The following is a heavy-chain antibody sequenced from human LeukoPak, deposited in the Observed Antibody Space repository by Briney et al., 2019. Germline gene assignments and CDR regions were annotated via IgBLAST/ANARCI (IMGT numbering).Heavy chain of an antibody. Sequence: ASVKVSCKASGYTFTSYAMHWVRQAPGQRLEWMGWINAGNGNTKYSQKFQGRVTITRDTSASTAYMELSSLRSEVTAVYYCARDAPEEDYGDYLLVYWGQGTLVTVSS. J-gene: IGHJ4*02. D-gene: IGHD4-17*01. CDR1: GYTFTSYA. CDR3: ARDAPEEDYGDYLLVY. V-gene: IGHV1-3*01. CDR2: INAGNGNT.